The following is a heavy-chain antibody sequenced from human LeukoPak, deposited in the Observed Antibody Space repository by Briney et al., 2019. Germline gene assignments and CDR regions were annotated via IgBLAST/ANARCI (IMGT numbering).Heavy chain of an antibody. D-gene: IGHD3-16*01. CDR1: GYSFTSYW. CDR2: IYPGGSDT. J-gene: IGHJ4*02. CDR3: VRGLEEDGFDY. Sequence: GESLKISCKGSGYSFTSYWIGWVRQMPGKGLEWMGIIYPGGSDTRYSPSFQGQVTISADKSISTAYLQWSSPKASDTAMYYCVRGLEEDGFDYWGQGTLVTVSS. V-gene: IGHV5-51*01.